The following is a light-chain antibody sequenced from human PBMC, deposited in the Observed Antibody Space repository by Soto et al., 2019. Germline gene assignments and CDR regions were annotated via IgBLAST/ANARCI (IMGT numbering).Light chain of an antibody. J-gene: IGKJ1*01. CDR2: KAS. CDR1: QSISDW. V-gene: IGKV1-5*03. Sequence: DIQMTQSPSTLSASVGDRVTITCRASQSISDWLAWYQQKPGKAPKLLISKASMLESGVPSRFSGSGSGTEFTLTIASLQPDDFATYYCQQYNDYWGTFGQGTKVEIK. CDR3: QQYNDYWGT.